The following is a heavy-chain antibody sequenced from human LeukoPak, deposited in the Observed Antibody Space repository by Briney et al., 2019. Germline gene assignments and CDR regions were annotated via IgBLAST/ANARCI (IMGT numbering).Heavy chain of an antibody. D-gene: IGHD2-21*02. CDR2: IKEDGSEK. V-gene: IGHV3-7*01. CDR1: GFTFSSYW. J-gene: IGHJ4*02. CDR3: ARDLGGDYDY. Sequence: GGSLRLSCAASGFTFSSYWMSWVRQAPGKGLEWVANIKEDGSEKYYVDSVKGRFTISRDNAENSLFLQMNSLRAEDTAVYYCARDLGGDYDYWGQGTLVTVSS.